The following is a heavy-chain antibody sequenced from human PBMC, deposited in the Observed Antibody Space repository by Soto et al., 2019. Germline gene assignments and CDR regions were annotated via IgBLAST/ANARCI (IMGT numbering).Heavy chain of an antibody. CDR1: GDTFKRYG. CDR3: TRVVVIATSALPTVVP. D-gene: IGHD2-21*02. J-gene: IGHJ5*02. V-gene: IGHV1-18*04. Sequence: ASVKVSCEASGDTFKRYGMNWVRQAPGEGLEWVGWIDNQNGEKKYAQAPQGRVSLTTDTSTNTAYLELKNLKSADTAIYYCTRVVVIATSALPTVVPWGQGSLLTVST. CDR2: IDNQNGEK.